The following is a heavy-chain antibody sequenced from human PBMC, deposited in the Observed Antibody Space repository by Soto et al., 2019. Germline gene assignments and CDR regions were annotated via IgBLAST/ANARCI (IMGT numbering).Heavy chain of an antibody. Sequence: SETLSLPCPVSSGSISSNIHYWGWIRPPPRKGLEWIGTIYYSGRTYYNPSLRSRVTISVDTSKNQFSPRLTSVTAADTAVYYCARHTDCGSGSSCLGSDNMDTDAFDIWAQGTMVS. V-gene: IGHV4-39*01. CDR1: SGSISSNIHY. J-gene: IGHJ3*02. CDR3: ARHTDCGSGSSCLGSDNMDTDAFDI. CDR2: IYYSGRT. D-gene: IGHD3-10*01.